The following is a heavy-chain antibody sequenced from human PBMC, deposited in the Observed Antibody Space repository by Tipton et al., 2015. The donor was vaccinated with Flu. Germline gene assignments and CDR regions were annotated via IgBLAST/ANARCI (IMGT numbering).Heavy chain of an antibody. J-gene: IGHJ3*02. V-gene: IGHV4-59*08. CDR3: ARRDCAGGICYSRVYDAFDI. CDR2: IFHGGST. D-gene: IGHD2-8*02. Sequence: TLSLTCTVSGGSIRGYYWNWIRQFPGKGLEWIGSIFHGGSTYYNPSLKSRVTISVDTSKNQFSLKLGSVTAGDTAVYYCARRDCAGGICYSRVYDAFDIWGQGTLVTVSS. CDR1: GGSIRGYY.